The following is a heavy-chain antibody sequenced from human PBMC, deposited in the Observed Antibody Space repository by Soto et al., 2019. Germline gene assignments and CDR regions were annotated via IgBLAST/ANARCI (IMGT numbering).Heavy chain of an antibody. Sequence: LSLTCSVSGGSISSSSNFWGWIRQPPGKGLEWIAIITYSGTTYYNPSLNSRVTISADTSKNQFSLELRSVTAADTAVYYCARRNYPYYFDFWGQGALVTVFS. J-gene: IGHJ4*02. D-gene: IGHD4-4*01. CDR1: GGSISSSSNF. CDR2: ITYSGTT. V-gene: IGHV4-39*01. CDR3: ARRNYPYYFDF.